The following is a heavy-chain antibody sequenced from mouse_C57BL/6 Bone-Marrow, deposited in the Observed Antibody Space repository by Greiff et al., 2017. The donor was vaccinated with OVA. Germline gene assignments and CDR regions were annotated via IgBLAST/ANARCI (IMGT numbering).Heavy chain of an antibody. CDR2: INPGSGGT. CDR1: GYAFTNYL. D-gene: IGHD1-1*01. J-gene: IGHJ2*01. Sequence: LVESGAELVRPGTSVKVSCKASGYAFTNYLIEWVKQRPGQGLEWIGVINPGSGGTNYNEKFKGKATLTADKSSSTAYMQLSSLTSEDSAVYFCAILLLFDYWGQGTTLTVSS. V-gene: IGHV1-54*01. CDR3: AILLLFDY.